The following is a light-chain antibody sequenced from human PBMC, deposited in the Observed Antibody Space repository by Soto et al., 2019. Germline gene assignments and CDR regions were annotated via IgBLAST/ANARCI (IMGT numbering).Light chain of an antibody. Sequence: DMVLTQSPDSPSVALGARATINCKSSQSVLYSSKNRNHLAWYQQRPGQTPKVHIYWASTRESGVPDRFSGSGSETDFTLTISNLQAEDVSVYYCQQYYSTPSFGGGAKADIK. CDR1: QSVLYSSKNRNH. CDR3: QQYYSTPS. J-gene: IGKJ4*01. CDR2: WAS. V-gene: IGKV4-1*01.